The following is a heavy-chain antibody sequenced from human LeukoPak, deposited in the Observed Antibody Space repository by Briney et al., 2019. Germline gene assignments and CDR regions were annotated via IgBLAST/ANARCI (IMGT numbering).Heavy chain of an antibody. Sequence: GASVKVSCKASGYTFTSYYMHWVRQAPGQGLEWMGIINPSGGSTSYAQKFQGRVTMTRDTSTTTAYMELRSLRSDDTAVYYCARDQAVITRAFGFWGQGTLVTVSS. CDR2: INPSGGST. V-gene: IGHV1-46*01. D-gene: IGHD3-10*01. J-gene: IGHJ4*02. CDR3: ARDQAVITRAFGF. CDR1: GYTFTSYY.